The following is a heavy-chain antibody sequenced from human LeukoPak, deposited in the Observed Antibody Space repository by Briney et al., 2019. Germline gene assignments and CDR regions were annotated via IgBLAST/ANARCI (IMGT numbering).Heavy chain of an antibody. CDR3: ARGLWFFRYMEHGAFDI. Sequence: GSLRLSCATSGFTFTRYWMSWIRQPPGKGLEWIGEINHSGSTNYNPSLKSRVTISVDTSKNQFSLKLSSVTAADTAVYYCARGLWFFRYMEHGAFDIWGQGTMVTVSS. CDR2: INHSGST. V-gene: IGHV4-34*01. D-gene: IGHD3-10*01. CDR1: GFTFTRYW. J-gene: IGHJ3*02.